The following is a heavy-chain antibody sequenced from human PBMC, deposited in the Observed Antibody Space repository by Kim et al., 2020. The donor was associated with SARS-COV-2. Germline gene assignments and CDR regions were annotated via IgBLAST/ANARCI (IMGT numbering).Heavy chain of an antibody. Sequence: SETLSLTCSVSGGSTRSHYWSWTRQPPGKQLEWIGHIFYNGRTSYNPSLRSRVTISVDTSKNQFSLNLTSVTDADTALYFCARGREANNWDALNIWGQGTMVSVSS. J-gene: IGHJ3*02. CDR1: GGSTRSHY. CDR2: IFYNGRT. V-gene: IGHV4-59*11. CDR3: ARGREANNWDALNI.